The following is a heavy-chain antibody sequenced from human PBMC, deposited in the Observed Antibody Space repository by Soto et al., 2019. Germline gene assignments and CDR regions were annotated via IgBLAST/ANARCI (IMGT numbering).Heavy chain of an antibody. CDR2: IIPMFGTA. CDR3: ARSVGVTTLSYLDY. D-gene: IGHD1-26*01. J-gene: IGHJ4*02. Sequence: SVKVSCKASGGTFRKYGISWVRQAPGQGLEWLGGIIPMFGTATSTQNFQGRLTITADESTSTAYMELSSLTSEDTAVYFCARSVGVTTLSYLDYWGQGTQVTVPS. CDR1: GGTFRKYG. V-gene: IGHV1-69*13.